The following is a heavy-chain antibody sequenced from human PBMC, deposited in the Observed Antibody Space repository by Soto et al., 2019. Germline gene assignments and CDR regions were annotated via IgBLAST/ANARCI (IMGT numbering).Heavy chain of an antibody. Sequence: GESLKISCTASGFTFGDYAMSWFRQAPGKGLEWVGFIRSKAYGGTTEYAASVKGRFTISRDDSKSIAYLQMNSLKTEDTAVYYCTRAPPLGYCSGGSCYRGDYFDYWGQGTLVTVSS. CDR2: IRSKAYGGTT. CDR3: TRAPPLGYCSGGSCYRGDYFDY. J-gene: IGHJ4*02. D-gene: IGHD2-15*01. V-gene: IGHV3-49*03. CDR1: GFTFGDYA.